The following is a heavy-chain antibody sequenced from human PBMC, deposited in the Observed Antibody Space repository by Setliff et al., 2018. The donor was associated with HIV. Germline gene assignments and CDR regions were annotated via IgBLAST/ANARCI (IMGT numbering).Heavy chain of an antibody. Sequence: ASVKVSCKASGGTFSSYAISWVRQAPRQGLEWMGGIIPIFGTANYAQKFQGRVTITADESTSTAYMELSSLRSEDTAVYYCAPIDPFPHDYSNSSFDYWGQGTLVTVSS. CDR3: APIDPFPHDYSNSSFDY. V-gene: IGHV1-69*13. CDR2: IIPIFGTA. J-gene: IGHJ4*02. D-gene: IGHD4-4*01. CDR1: GGTFSSYA.